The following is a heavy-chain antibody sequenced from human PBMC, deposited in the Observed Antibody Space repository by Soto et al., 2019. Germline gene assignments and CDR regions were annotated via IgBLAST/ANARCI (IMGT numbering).Heavy chain of an antibody. D-gene: IGHD3-10*01. CDR2: ISYDGSNK. Sequence: SGGSLRLSCAASGFTFSSYGMHWVRQAPGKGLEWVAVISYDGSNKYYADSVQGRFTISRGNSKNTLYLQVNSLRAEDTAVYYCAKAPNTMVSLDIWGQGTMVTVSS. CDR3: AKAPNTMVSLDI. V-gene: IGHV3-30*18. CDR1: GFTFSSYG. J-gene: IGHJ3*02.